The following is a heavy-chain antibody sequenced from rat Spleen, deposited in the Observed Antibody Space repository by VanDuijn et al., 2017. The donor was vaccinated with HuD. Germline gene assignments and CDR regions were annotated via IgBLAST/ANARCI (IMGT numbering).Heavy chain of an antibody. Sequence: VQLKESGPGLVQPSQTLSLTCTVSGFSLIRYNVHWVRQPPGEGLEWMGYISYSGSTTYNPSLKSRISITRDTSKNQFFLQLNSVTPEDTATYYCARWDYYGYNYFDYWGQGVMVTVSS. CDR3: ARWDYYGYNYFDY. CDR2: ISYSGST. J-gene: IGHJ2*01. CDR1: GFSLIRYN. V-gene: IGHV3-1*01. D-gene: IGHD1-9*01.